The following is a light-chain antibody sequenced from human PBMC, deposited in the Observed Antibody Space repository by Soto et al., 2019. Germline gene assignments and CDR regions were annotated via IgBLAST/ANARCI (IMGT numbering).Light chain of an antibody. CDR3: QQYDNLPVI. CDR2: DAS. V-gene: IGKV1-33*01. CDR1: QDIRIY. Sequence: IQITQSPSSLSASVGDRVTITCPATQDIRIYLIWYQQNPGKAPQLLIYDASSLETGVPSRFSGSGSGTDFTLSISTLHPEDFATYYCQQYDNLPVIFGQGTKLDIK. J-gene: IGKJ5*01.